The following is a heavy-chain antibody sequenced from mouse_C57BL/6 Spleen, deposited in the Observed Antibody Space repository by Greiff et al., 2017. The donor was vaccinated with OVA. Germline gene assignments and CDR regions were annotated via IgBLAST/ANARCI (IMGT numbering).Heavy chain of an antibody. V-gene: IGHV1-9*01. CDR3: AKSPYCDGSSYRYFDV. CDR1: GYTFTGYW. Sequence: QVQLQQSGAELMKPGASVKLSCKATGYTFTGYWIEWVKQRPGHGLEWIGEILPGSGSTNYNEKFKGKATFTADTSSNTAYMQLSSLTTEDSAIYYGAKSPYCDGSSYRYFDVWGTGTTVTVSS. CDR2: ILPGSGST. D-gene: IGHD1-1*01. J-gene: IGHJ1*03.